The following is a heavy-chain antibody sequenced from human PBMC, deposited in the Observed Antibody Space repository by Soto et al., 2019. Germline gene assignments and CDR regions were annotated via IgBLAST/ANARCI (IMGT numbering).Heavy chain of an antibody. CDR1: GFTFSNSW. J-gene: IGHJ6*03. V-gene: IGHV3-7*01. CDR3: ARHWHYCIDV. Sequence: EAQLVESGGGLVQPGGSLRLSCAASGFTFSNSWMTWVRQTPGKGLEWVANMNPDGSTKNYVDSVKGRFTISRDNAQNSLYLQMNSLRAEDTAVFYCARHWHYCIDVWGRGTTVTVSS. CDR2: MNPDGSTK. D-gene: IGHD1-1*01.